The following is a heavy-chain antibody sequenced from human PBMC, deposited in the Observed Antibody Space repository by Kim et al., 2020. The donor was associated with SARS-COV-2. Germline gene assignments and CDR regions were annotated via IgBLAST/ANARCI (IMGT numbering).Heavy chain of an antibody. CDR1: GGTFSSYA. J-gene: IGHJ6*02. V-gene: IGHV1-69*06. CDR3: ARDEPQIFYDSSFKEVHYYYGMDV. D-gene: IGHD3-22*01. Sequence: SVKVSCKASGGTFSSYAISWVRQAPGQGLEWMGGIIPIFGTANYAQKFQGRVTITADKSTSTAYMELSSLRSEDTAVYYCARDEPQIFYDSSFKEVHYYYGMDVWGQGTTVTVSS. CDR2: IIPIFGTA.